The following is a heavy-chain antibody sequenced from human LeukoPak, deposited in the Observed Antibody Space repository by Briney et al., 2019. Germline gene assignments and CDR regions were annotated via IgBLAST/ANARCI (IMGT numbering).Heavy chain of an antibody. J-gene: IGHJ6*04. CDR1: GGSFSGYY. CDR3: ARGYQQLARRKLDV. D-gene: IGHD6-13*01. V-gene: IGHV4-34*01. CDR2: INHSGST. Sequence: PSETLSLTCAVYGGSFSGYYWSWIRQPPGKGLEWIGEINHSGSTNYNPSLKSRVTISVDTSKNQFSLKLSSVTAADTAVYYCARGYQQLARRKLDVWGKGTTVTISS.